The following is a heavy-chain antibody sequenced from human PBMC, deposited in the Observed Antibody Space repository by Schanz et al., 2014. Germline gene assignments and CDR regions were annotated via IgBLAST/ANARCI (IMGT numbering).Heavy chain of an antibody. V-gene: IGHV1-69*02. CDR3: ASAHRRSASGYTCYDYMEV. Sequence: QVQLVQSGAEVKKPGSSVKVSCKASGGTFSSYSISWVRQAPGQGLEWMGRIIPILGIANYAQNFQGRVTITADKSTSTAYMELSSLRSEDTAVYYCASAHRRSASGYTCYDYMEVWGKGTTVTVSS. J-gene: IGHJ6*03. CDR2: IIPILGIA. CDR1: GGTFSSYS. D-gene: IGHD2-2*02.